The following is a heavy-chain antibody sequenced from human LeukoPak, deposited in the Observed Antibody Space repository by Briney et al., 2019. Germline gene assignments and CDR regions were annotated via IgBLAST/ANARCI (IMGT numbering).Heavy chain of an antibody. CDR3: PRQKALSGISHL. J-gene: IGHJ5*02. Sequence: ETLPETLTVCGGSFRNYYLSWIRQPPGKGLEWIGYIYSNGNTNYNPSLMSRVTMPLDTSKKQFSLTIRSVTAADTAIYYFPRQKALSGISHLWGQGTLVTVSS. CDR1: GGSFRNYY. V-gene: IGHV4-59*08. CDR2: IYSNGNT. D-gene: IGHD2/OR15-2a*01.